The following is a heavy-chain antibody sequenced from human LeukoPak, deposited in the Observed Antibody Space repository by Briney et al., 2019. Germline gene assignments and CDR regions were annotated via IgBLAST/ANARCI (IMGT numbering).Heavy chain of an antibody. D-gene: IGHD3-22*01. V-gene: IGHV1-46*01. CDR3: ARDRDIDLYDSPTLDY. CDR2: INPSGGST. J-gene: IGHJ4*02. CDR1: GYTFTSYY. Sequence: GASVKVSCKASGYTFTSYYMHWVRQAPGQGLEWMGIINPSGGSTSYAQKFQGRVTMTRDTSTSTVYMELSSLRSEDTAAYYCARDRDIDLYDSPTLDYWGQGTLVTVSS.